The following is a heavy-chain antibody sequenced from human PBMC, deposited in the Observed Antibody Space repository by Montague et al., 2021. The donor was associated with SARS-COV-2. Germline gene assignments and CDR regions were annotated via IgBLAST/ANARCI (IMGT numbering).Heavy chain of an antibody. CDR1: GGSISSYY. D-gene: IGHD6-19*01. CDR3: ARGSGWMGNAFDI. V-gene: IGHV4-59*01. Sequence: SETRSLTCTVSGGSISSYYWSWIRQPPGKGLEWIGYIYYSGSTNYNPSXKSRVTISVDTSKNQFSLKLSYVTAADTAAYYCARGSGWMGNAFDIWGQGTMVTVSS. J-gene: IGHJ3*02. CDR2: IYYSGST.